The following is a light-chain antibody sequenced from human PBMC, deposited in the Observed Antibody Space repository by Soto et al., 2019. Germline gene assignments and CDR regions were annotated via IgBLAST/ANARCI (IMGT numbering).Light chain of an antibody. CDR1: QTINNC. CDR3: QQCNTYST. J-gene: IGKJ1*01. Sequence: DIQMTQSPPILSASVGDRVTITCRASQTINNCLAWYQQQPGRAPNLLIYQTSNLQSGVPSRFSGSGSGTEFTLTITSLQPDDFATYYCQQCNTYSTFGQGTTVEIK. V-gene: IGKV1-5*03. CDR2: QTS.